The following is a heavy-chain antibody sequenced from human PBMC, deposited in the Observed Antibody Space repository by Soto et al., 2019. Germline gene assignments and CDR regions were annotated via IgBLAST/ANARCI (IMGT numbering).Heavy chain of an antibody. J-gene: IGHJ4*02. CDR1: GYTFTSYG. D-gene: IGHD3-16*02. CDR2: ISAYNGNT. Sequence: GASVKVSCKASGYTFTSYGISWVRQAPGQGLEWMGWISAYNGNTNYAQKLQGRVTMTTDTSTSTAYMELRSLRSDDTAVYYCARDLPHMITFGGVIVDYWGQGTLVTVSS. V-gene: IGHV1-18*01. CDR3: ARDLPHMITFGGVIVDY.